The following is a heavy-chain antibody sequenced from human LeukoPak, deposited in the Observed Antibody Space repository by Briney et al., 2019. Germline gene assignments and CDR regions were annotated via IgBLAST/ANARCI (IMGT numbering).Heavy chain of an antibody. CDR2: IYYSGST. D-gene: IGHD2-2*01. J-gene: IGHJ4*02. V-gene: IGHV4-59*01. Sequence: PSETLSLTCTVSGGSISSYYWSWIWQSPGKGLEWIGFIYYSGSTTYNPSLKSRVTISVDTSKNQFSLKLSSVTAADTAVYYCARDKKGTSCYDYWGQGTLVTVSS. CDR3: ARDKKGTSCYDY. CDR1: GGSISSYY.